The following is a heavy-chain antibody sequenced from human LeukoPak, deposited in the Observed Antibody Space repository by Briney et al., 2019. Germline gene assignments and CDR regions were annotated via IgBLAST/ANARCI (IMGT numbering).Heavy chain of an antibody. CDR1: GFTFSDYY. J-gene: IGHJ6*02. D-gene: IGHD2-2*01. Sequence: PGGSLRLSCAASGFTFSDYYMSWIRQAPGKGLEWVSYISSSGSTIYYADSVKGRFTISRDNAKNSLYLQMNSLRAEDTAVYYCAGDMRAGARYYYYGMDVWGQGTTVTVSS. CDR3: AGDMRAGARYYYYGMDV. CDR2: ISSSGSTI. V-gene: IGHV3-11*01.